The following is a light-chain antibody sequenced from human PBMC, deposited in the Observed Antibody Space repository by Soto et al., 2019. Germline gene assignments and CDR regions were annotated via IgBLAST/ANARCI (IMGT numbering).Light chain of an antibody. CDR3: SSYTSSSTLEVV. V-gene: IGLV2-14*01. CDR2: DVS. Sequence: QSVLTQPASVSGSPGQSITISCTGTSSDVGGYNYVSWYQQHPGKAPKLMIYDVSNRPSGVSNRISGSKSGNTASLTISGLQAEDEADYYRSSYTSSSTLEVVFGGGTKVTVL. CDR1: SSDVGGYNY. J-gene: IGLJ2*01.